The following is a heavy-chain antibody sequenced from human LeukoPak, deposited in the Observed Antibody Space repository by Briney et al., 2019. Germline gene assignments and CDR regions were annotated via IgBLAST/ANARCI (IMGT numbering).Heavy chain of an antibody. Sequence: PGGSLRLSCAASGFTFSDYEMNWVRQAPGKGLEWASYISSSGSAIYYADSVRGRFAISRDNAENSLYLQMNSLRAEDTAVYYCARHNSAYDPWGQGTLVTVSS. V-gene: IGHV3-48*03. CDR3: ARHNSAYDP. J-gene: IGHJ5*02. CDR1: GFTFSDYE. CDR2: ISSSGSAI. D-gene: IGHD5-12*01.